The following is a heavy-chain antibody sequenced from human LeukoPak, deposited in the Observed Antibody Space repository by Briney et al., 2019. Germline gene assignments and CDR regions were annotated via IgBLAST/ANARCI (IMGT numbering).Heavy chain of an antibody. D-gene: IGHD4-17*01. V-gene: IGHV4-39*01. Sequence: SETLSLTCTVSGGSISSSSYYWGWIRQPPGKELEWIGSIYYSGSTYYNPSLKSRVTISVDTSKNQFSLKLSSVTATDTAVYYCARRRATVVPYFDYWGQGTLVTVSS. CDR3: ARRRATVVPYFDY. J-gene: IGHJ4*02. CDR2: IYYSGST. CDR1: GGSISSSSYY.